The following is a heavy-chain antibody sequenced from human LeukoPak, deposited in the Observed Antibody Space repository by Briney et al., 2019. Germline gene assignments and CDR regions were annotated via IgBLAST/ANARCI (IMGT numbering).Heavy chain of an antibody. Sequence: SGGSLRLSCAASGFTFSDYYMSWIRQAPGKGLEWVSYISSSSQYTNYADSVKGRFTISRDNAKNSLYLQMNSLRAEDTAVYYCASQSFGRFDPWGQGTRVTVSS. V-gene: IGHV3-11*06. CDR1: GFTFSDYY. CDR3: ASQSFGRFDP. J-gene: IGHJ5*02. D-gene: IGHD3-16*01. CDR2: ISSSSQYT.